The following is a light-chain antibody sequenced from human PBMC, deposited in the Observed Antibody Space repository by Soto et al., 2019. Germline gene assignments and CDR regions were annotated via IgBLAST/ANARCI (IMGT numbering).Light chain of an antibody. V-gene: IGLV2-8*01. Sequence: QSALTQPPSASGSPEQSVTISCTGTSSDIGVYNYVSWYQQHPGKAPKLMIYEVSKRPSGVPDRFSGSKSGNTASLTVSGLQAEDEADYYCSSYAGSNNLYVFGTGTKVTVL. CDR3: SSYAGSNNLYV. J-gene: IGLJ1*01. CDR2: EVS. CDR1: SSDIGVYNY.